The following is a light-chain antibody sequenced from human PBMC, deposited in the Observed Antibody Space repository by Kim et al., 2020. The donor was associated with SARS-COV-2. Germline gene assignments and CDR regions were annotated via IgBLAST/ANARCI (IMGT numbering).Light chain of an antibody. CDR3: QQYGGSPLT. CDR1: QSVSSNY. Sequence: PPGEKSTLSRRASQSVSSNYLAWYQQKPGQAPRLLIHGASSRPTGIPDRFSGSGSGTDFTLTISRLEPGDFAVYYCQQYGGSPLTFGGGTKVDIK. J-gene: IGKJ4*01. V-gene: IGKV3-20*01. CDR2: GAS.